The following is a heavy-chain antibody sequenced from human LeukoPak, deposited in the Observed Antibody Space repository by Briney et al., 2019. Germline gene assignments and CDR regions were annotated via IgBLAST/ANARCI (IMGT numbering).Heavy chain of an antibody. J-gene: IGHJ4*02. Sequence: TGGSLRLSCAASGFTFSDYWMTWVRQAPGKGLEWVAHIKQDGSERYYGDSVKGRFTISRDNAKNLVYLQMNSLGAEDTAIYYCARGWNYAFRFDYWGQGTLVIVSS. D-gene: IGHD1-7*01. V-gene: IGHV3-7*01. CDR3: ARGWNYAFRFDY. CDR2: IKQDGSER. CDR1: GFTFSDYW.